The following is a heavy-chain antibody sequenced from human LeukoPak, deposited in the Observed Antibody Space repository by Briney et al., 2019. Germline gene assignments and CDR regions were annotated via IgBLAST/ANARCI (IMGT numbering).Heavy chain of an antibody. D-gene: IGHD1-26*01. J-gene: IGHJ3*02. CDR1: GYTFTSYG. V-gene: IGHV1-18*01. Sequence: ASVKVSCKASGYTFTSYGISWVRQAPGQGLEWMGWISAYNGNTNCAQKLQGRVTMTTDTSPSTAYMELRSLRSDDTAVYYCARGGSGSYYWFLDVGAFDIWGQGTMVTVSS. CDR2: ISAYNGNT. CDR3: ARGGSGSYYWFLDVGAFDI.